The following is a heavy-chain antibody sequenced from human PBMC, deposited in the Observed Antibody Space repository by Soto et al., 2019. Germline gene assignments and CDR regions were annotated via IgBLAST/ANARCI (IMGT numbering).Heavy chain of an antibody. CDR1: GGSISSAYYY. Sequence: QVQLQESGPGLVKPSQTLSLTCTVSGGSISSAYYYWSWIRQPPGKGLEWIGHIYDSGSTYSNPSLQSHVTISMDTSMNQFSLKLRSVTAADTAVYYCARGPSGDKVDYWGQGTLVTVSS. V-gene: IGHV4-30-4*01. J-gene: IGHJ4*02. CDR3: ARGPSGDKVDY. D-gene: IGHD7-27*01. CDR2: IYDSGST.